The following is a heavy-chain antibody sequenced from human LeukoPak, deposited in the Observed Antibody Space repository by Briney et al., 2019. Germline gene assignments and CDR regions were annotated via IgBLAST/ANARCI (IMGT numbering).Heavy chain of an antibody. CDR2: INPNSGGT. J-gene: IGHJ1*01. CDR1: GYTFTGYY. CDR3: ARDRPSIVVVPAARVEYFQH. Sequence: ASVKVSCKASGYTFTGYYMHWVRQAPGQGLEWMGWINPNSGGTNYAQKLQGRVTMTTDTSTSTAYMELRSLRSDDTAVYYCARDRPSIVVVPAARVEYFQHWGQGTLVTVSS. V-gene: IGHV1-2*02. D-gene: IGHD2-2*01.